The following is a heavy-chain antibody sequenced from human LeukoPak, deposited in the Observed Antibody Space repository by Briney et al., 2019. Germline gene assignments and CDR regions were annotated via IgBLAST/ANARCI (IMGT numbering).Heavy chain of an antibody. Sequence: GGSLRLSCAVSGFTVFNNYMSWVRQAPGKGLEWVSVIHSGGSTYYADSVKGRFTTSRDKSKNTLYLQMYSLRAEDTAVCYCAKGGTDRTIAAAGAFDYWGQGTLVTVSS. D-gene: IGHD6-13*01. CDR3: AKGGTDRTIAAAGAFDY. CDR1: GFTVFNNY. V-gene: IGHV3-66*01. CDR2: IHSGGST. J-gene: IGHJ4*02.